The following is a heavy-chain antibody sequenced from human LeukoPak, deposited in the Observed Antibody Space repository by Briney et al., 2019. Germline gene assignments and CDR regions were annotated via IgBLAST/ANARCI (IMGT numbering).Heavy chain of an antibody. J-gene: IGHJ3*02. D-gene: IGHD6-19*01. CDR2: IIPIFGTA. V-gene: IGHV1-69*06. Sequence: SVKVSCKASGGTFSSYAISWVRQAPGQGLEWMGGIIPIFGTAIYAQKFQGRVTITADKSTSTAYMELSSLRSEDTAVYYCAGSGKQWLVPAFDIWGQGTMVTVSS. CDR3: AGSGKQWLVPAFDI. CDR1: GGTFSSYA.